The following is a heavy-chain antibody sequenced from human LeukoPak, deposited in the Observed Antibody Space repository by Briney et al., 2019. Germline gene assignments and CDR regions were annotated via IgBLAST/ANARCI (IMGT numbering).Heavy chain of an antibody. J-gene: IGHJ4*02. CDR3: ARHDSGYDFDFDY. D-gene: IGHD5-12*01. Sequence: SETLSPTCTVSGGSISSYYWSWIRQPPGKGLEWIGYIYYSGSTNYNPSLKSRVTISVDTSKNQFSLKLSSVTAADTAVYYCARHDSGYDFDFDYWGQGTLVTVSS. CDR1: GGSISSYY. V-gene: IGHV4-59*08. CDR2: IYYSGST.